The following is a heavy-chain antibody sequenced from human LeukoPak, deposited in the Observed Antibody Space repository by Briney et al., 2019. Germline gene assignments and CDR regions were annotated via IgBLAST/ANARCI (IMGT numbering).Heavy chain of an antibody. Sequence: SETLSLTCTVSGGSTSGYYWSWIRQPPGKGLEWIGFIYYSGSTKYNPSLKSRVTISVDTSKNQFSLKLTSVTAADTAVYYCARYGSGSYSDDHFQHWGQGTLVTVSS. CDR1: GGSTSGYY. CDR3: ARYGSGSYSDDHFQH. J-gene: IGHJ1*01. V-gene: IGHV4-59*08. CDR2: IYYSGST. D-gene: IGHD3-10*01.